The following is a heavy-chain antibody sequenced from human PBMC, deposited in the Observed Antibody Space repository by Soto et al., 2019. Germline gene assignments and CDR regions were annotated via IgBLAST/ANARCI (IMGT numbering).Heavy chain of an antibody. CDR2: IYYSGST. Sequence: TSETLSLTCTFSGFSISSYYWSWIRQPPGKGLEWIGYIYYSGSTNYNPSLKSRVTISVDTSKNQFSLKLSSVTAADTAVYYCARIHVTMVRGVMYYFDYWGQGTLVTVSS. D-gene: IGHD3-10*01. CDR1: GFSISSYY. J-gene: IGHJ4*02. CDR3: ARIHVTMVRGVMYYFDY. V-gene: IGHV4-59*01.